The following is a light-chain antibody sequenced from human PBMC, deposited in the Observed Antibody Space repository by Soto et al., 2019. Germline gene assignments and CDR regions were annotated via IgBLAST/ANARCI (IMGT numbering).Light chain of an antibody. CDR2: EVT. J-gene: IGLJ3*02. CDR3: SSYAASNNFYFV. CDR1: SSDVGGYNY. V-gene: IGLV2-8*01. Sequence: QSALTQPPSASGSPGQSVTISCTGPSSDVGGYNYVSWYQQYPGRAPKLMIYEVTKRPSGVPDRFSGSKSGNTASLTVSGLQAEDEADYYCSSYAASNNFYFVFGGGTKVT.